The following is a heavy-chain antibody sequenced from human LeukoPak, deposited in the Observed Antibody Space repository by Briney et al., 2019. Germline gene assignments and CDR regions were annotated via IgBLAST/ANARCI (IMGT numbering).Heavy chain of an antibody. CDR3: ARDRSRAVAGKGEMEY. J-gene: IGHJ4*02. Sequence: ASVKVSCKASGYTFTSYAMHWVSQAPGQRLEWMGWINAGNGNTKYSQEFQGRVTITRDTSASTAYMELSSLRSEDMAVYYCARDRSRAVAGKGEMEYWGQGTLVTVSS. D-gene: IGHD6-19*01. CDR1: GYTFTSYA. V-gene: IGHV1-3*03. CDR2: INAGNGNT.